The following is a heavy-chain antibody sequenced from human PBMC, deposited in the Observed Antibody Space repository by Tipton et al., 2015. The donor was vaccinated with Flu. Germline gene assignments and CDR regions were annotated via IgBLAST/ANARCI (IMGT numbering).Heavy chain of an antibody. CDR2: IFPSGTT. V-gene: IGHV4-39*01. CDR3: ARLSYYDVDLRNFYFDY. D-gene: IGHD3-10*02. Sequence: GLVKPSETLSLTCTVSSGSIRSTNYFCAWIRQPPGKGLELIGSIFPSGTTYYNPSLKSRVTISVDTSKSQFSLKLRSVTAPDTAVYYCARLSYYDVDLRNFYFDYWGLGALVTVSS. J-gene: IGHJ4*02. CDR1: SGSIRSTNYF.